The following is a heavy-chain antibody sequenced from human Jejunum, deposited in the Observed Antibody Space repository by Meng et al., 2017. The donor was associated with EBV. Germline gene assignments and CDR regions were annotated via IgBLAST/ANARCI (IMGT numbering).Heavy chain of an antibody. CDR1: GYTITRYG. D-gene: IGHD5-12*01. V-gene: IGHV1-18*01. CDR2: ITVYNGNT. J-gene: IGHJ4*01. Sequence: QGQMVQAGVEVKNPGASVEVSCKTSGYTITRYGISWVRQAPGHGPEWMGWITVYNGNTNYAPRLQGRVTMTTELSTSTAYMELRSLRSDDTAVYYCARDSSGYNANDKVSDYWGQGTLVTVSS. CDR3: ARDSSGYNANDKVSDY.